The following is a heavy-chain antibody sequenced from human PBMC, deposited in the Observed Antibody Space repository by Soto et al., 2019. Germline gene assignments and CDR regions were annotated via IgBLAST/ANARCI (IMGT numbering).Heavy chain of an antibody. CDR3: ARAGMTTVTYFNY. CDR2: INGDGSTT. Sequence: GGSLRLSCAASEFIFSTYWMHWVRQTPGKGLVWVSRINGDGSTTNYADSVKGRFTISRDNAKNTLYLQMNSLRAEDTAVYYCARAGMTTVTYFNYCGHGPLVTGSS. CDR1: EFIFSTYW. D-gene: IGHD4-17*01. V-gene: IGHV3-74*01. J-gene: IGHJ4*01.